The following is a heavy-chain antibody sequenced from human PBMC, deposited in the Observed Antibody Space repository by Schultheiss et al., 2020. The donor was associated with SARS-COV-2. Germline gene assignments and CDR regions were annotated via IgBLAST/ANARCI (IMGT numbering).Heavy chain of an antibody. J-gene: IGHJ4*02. Sequence: GGSLRLSCAASGFTVSSNYMSWVRQAPGKGLEWVSVIYSGGSTYYADSVKGRFTISRDNSKNTLYLQMNSLRAEDTAVYYCAKAQRDYGDYTEWGDYWGQGTLVTVSS. CDR1: GFTVSSNY. V-gene: IGHV3-53*01. D-gene: IGHD4-17*01. CDR2: IYSGGST. CDR3: AKAQRDYGDYTEWGDY.